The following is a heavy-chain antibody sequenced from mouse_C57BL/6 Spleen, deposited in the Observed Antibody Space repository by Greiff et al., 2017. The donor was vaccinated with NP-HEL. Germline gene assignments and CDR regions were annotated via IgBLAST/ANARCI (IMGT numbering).Heavy chain of an antibody. V-gene: IGHV1-69*01. CDR1: GYTFTSYW. CDR3: ARQLRLPGMDY. CDR2: IDPSDSYT. J-gene: IGHJ4*01. Sequence: QVQLQQPGAELVMPGASVKLSCKASGYTFTSYWMHWVKQRPGQGLEWIGEIDPSDSYTNYNQKFKGKSTLTVDKSSSTAYMQLSSLTSEDSAVYYCARQLRLPGMDYWGQGTSVTVSS. D-gene: IGHD3-2*02.